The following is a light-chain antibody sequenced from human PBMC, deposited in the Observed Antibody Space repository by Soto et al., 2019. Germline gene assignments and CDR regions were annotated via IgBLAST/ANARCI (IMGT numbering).Light chain of an antibody. CDR2: AAS. CDR1: QSVSSSY. Sequence: EIVLTQSPGTLSLSPGERATLSCRASQSVSSSYLAWYQQKPGQAPRLLIYAASSRATGIPDRFSGSGSGTDFTLTISRLVPEDFAVYYCQQYGSSPLYTFGRGTKLEIK. CDR3: QQYGSSPLYT. J-gene: IGKJ2*01. V-gene: IGKV3-20*01.